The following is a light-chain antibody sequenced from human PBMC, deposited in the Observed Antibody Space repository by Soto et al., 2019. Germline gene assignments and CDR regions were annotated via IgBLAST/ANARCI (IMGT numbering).Light chain of an antibody. J-gene: IGLJ2*01. Sequence: QAVVTQEPSLTVSPGGTVTLTCGSSDGPVTSYHYPYWYQQRPGQVPRTLIYDTTNRQSWAPARFSGSLVGVKAALTLSGAQPDDEADYYCLLTYSGGRVFGGGTKLTVL. V-gene: IGLV7-46*01. CDR1: DGPVTSYHY. CDR3: LLTYSGGRV. CDR2: DTT.